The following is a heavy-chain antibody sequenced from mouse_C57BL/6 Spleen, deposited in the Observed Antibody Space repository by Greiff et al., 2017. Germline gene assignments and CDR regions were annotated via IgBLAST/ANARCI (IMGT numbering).Heavy chain of an antibody. V-gene: IGHV1-9*01. J-gene: IGHJ1*03. CDR2: ILPGSGST. Sequence: QVQLQQSGAELMKPGASVKLSCKATGYTFTGYWIEWVKQRPGHGLEWIGEILPGSGSTNYNEKFKGKATFTADTYANTAYMQLSSLTTEDSAIYYCARGRSWGRGLYWYFDVWGTGTTVTVSS. CDR3: ARGRSWGRGLYWYFDV. D-gene: IGHD3-3*01. CDR1: GYTFTGYW.